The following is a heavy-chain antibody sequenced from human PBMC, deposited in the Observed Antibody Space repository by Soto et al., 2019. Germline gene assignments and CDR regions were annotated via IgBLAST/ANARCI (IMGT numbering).Heavy chain of an antibody. CDR1: GYTFTGYY. J-gene: IGHJ6*02. Sequence: ASVKVSCKASGYTFTGYYMHWVRQAPGQGLEWMGWINPNRGGTNYAQKFQGRVTMTRDTSISTAYMELSRLRSDDTAVYYCARGSGYDLPLSLGCYYGMDVWGQGTTVTVSS. V-gene: IGHV1-2*02. D-gene: IGHD5-12*01. CDR3: ARGSGYDLPLSLGCYYGMDV. CDR2: INPNRGGT.